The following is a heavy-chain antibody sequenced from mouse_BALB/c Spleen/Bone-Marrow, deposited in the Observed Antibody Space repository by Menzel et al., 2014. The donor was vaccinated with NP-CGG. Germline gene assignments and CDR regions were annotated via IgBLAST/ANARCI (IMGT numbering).Heavy chain of an antibody. CDR1: GFSLSSFG. Sequence: VQLVESGPGLVAPSQSLSITCTVSGFSLSSFGIYWVRQPPGKGLEWLGLIWAGGGTNYNSALMSRLNISKDNSKSQVFLEMNRLQTDDTAIYYCARDRGYGTSWFAYCGQGTLVTVSA. CDR3: ARDRGYGTSWFAY. J-gene: IGHJ3*01. CDR2: IWAGGGT. D-gene: IGHD2-1*01. V-gene: IGHV2-9*02.